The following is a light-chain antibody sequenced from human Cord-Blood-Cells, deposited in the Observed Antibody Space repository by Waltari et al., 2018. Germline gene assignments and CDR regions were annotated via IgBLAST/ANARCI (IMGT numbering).Light chain of an antibody. CDR1: SSAVGGYNS. V-gene: IGLV2-14*01. CDR2: DVS. J-gene: IGLJ2*01. Sequence: QSALTQPASVSGSPGQSITIPCTGTSSAVGGYNSVSWYQQHPGKAPKLRIYDVSNRPSGVSNRFSGSKSGNTAALTISGLQAEDEADYYCSSYTSSSTVVFGGGTKLTVL. CDR3: SSYTSSSTVV.